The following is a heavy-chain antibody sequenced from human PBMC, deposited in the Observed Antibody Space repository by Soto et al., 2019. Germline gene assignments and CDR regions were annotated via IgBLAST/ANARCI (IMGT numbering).Heavy chain of an antibody. CDR1: GFTFSAFN. CDR2: IGGKANSYAT. J-gene: IGHJ2*01. CDR3: SRQGPVFGPVTEFLWYFDV. D-gene: IGHD3-3*01. Sequence: EMHLVESGGGLVRPGGSLKLSCAASGFTFSAFNVHWVRQASGKGLEWIGHIGGKANSYATTFAASVKGRFTISRDDSKNTAYLQMNSLKTEDTAVYYCSRQGPVFGPVTEFLWYFDVWGRGTPVTVSS. V-gene: IGHV3-73*02.